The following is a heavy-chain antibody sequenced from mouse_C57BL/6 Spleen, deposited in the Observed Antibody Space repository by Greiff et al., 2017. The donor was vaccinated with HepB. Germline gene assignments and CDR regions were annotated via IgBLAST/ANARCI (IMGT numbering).Heavy chain of an antibody. CDR2: INPGSGGT. V-gene: IGHV1-54*01. D-gene: IGHD1-1*01. J-gene: IGHJ2*01. CDR1: GYAFTNYL. Sequence: QVQLQQSGAELVRPGTSVKVSCKASGYAFTNYLIEWVKQRPGQGLEWIGVINPGSGGTNYNEKFKGKATLTADKSSSTAYMQLSSLTSEDSAVYFCARSTYGSRGFDYWGQGTTLTVSS. CDR3: ARSTYGSRGFDY.